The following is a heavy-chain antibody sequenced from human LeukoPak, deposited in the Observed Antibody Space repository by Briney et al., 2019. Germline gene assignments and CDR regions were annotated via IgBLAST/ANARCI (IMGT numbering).Heavy chain of an antibody. J-gene: IGHJ4*02. CDR3: AKDTTRDYGDYGPDYFDY. D-gene: IGHD4-17*01. CDR1: GFTFSSYA. CDR2: ISGSGGST. V-gene: IGHV3-23*01. Sequence: GGSLRLSCAASGFTFSSYAMSWVRQAPGKGLEWVSAISGSGGSTYYADSVKGRFTISRDNSKNTLYLQMNSLRAEDTAVYYCAKDTTRDYGDYGPDYFDYWGQGTLVTVSS.